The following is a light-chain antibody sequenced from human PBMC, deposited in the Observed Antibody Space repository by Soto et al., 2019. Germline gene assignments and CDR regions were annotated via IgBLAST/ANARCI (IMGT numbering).Light chain of an antibody. V-gene: IGKV1-39*01. CDR2: AAF. CDR1: QSISRY. Sequence: DIQMTQPPSSLSASVGDRVTITCRASQSISRYLNWYQHKPGKAPKLLIYAAFSLQSGVPSRFSGSGSGTDFTLTISSLQPEDFATYYCQQSYTNPWAFGQGTKVDIK. CDR3: QQSYTNPWA. J-gene: IGKJ1*01.